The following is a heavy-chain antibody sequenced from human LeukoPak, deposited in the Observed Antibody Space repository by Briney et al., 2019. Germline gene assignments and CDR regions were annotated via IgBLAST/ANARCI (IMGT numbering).Heavy chain of an antibody. D-gene: IGHD6-19*01. J-gene: IGHJ3*01. CDR1: GYSFTGYY. CDR2: INPDTGVT. Sequence: GASVKVSCKASGYSFTGYYIHWVRQAAGQGLEWMGWINPDTGVTKFAQKFQGRVTMTRDTSISTAYMELIRLRPDDTAMYYCAKDSGQWLVRHDAFDLWGRGTMATVSS. CDR3: AKDSGQWLVRHDAFDL. V-gene: IGHV1-2*02.